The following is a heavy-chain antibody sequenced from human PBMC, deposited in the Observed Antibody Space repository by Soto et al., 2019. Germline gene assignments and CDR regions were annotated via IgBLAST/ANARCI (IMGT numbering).Heavy chain of an antibody. V-gene: IGHV3-23*01. D-gene: IGHD3-10*01. J-gene: IGHJ5*02. Sequence: PGGSLRLPCAASGFTFSNYAMSWVRQAPGKGLEWVSAISGSGGTIYYADSVKGRFTISRDNAKNSLYLQMNSLRAEDTAVYYCAREGYYLNWFDPWGQGTLVTVSS. CDR2: ISGSGGTI. CDR3: AREGYYLNWFDP. CDR1: GFTFSNYA.